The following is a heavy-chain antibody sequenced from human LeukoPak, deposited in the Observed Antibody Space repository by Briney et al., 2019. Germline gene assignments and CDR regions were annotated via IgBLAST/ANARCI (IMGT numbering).Heavy chain of an antibody. CDR1: GASISGGTYC. CDR2: IYYTGST. V-gene: IGHV4-39*01. J-gene: IGHJ4*02. CDR3: ARRGGSGRAFDY. D-gene: IGHD1-26*01. Sequence: SESLSLTCSVSGASISGGTYCWGWLRQPPGKGLEWFGSIYYTGSTYANPSLKSRVTISVATAKNQCSLKLSSVTAADTAGYYGARRGGSGRAFDYWGQGTLVTVSS.